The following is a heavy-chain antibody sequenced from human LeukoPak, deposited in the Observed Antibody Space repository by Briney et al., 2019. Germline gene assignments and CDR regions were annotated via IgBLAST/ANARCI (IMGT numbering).Heavy chain of an antibody. CDR2: INPSGGST. V-gene: IGHV1-46*01. CDR3: ARGGLLVVASFGYYGMDV. D-gene: IGHD2-8*02. Sequence: GASVKVSCKASGYTFTSYYMHWVRQAPGQGLEWMGIINPSGGSTSYAQKFQGRVTMTRDTSTGTVYMELSSLRSEDTAVYYCARGGLLVVASFGYYGMDVWGQGTTVTVSS. J-gene: IGHJ6*02. CDR1: GYTFTSYY.